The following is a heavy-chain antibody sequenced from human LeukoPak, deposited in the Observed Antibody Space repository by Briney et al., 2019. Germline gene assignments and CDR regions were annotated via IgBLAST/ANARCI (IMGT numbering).Heavy chain of an antibody. Sequence: GGSLRLSCATSGFTFSDYYMSWIRQAPGKGLKWVSYISSSGSTIYYADSVKGRITISRDNAKNSLYLQMNSLRAEDTAVYYCARTDSSSWYPNWFGPWGQGTLVTVSS. V-gene: IGHV3-11*01. J-gene: IGHJ5*02. D-gene: IGHD6-13*01. CDR2: ISSSGSTI. CDR3: ARTDSSSWYPNWFGP. CDR1: GFTFSDYY.